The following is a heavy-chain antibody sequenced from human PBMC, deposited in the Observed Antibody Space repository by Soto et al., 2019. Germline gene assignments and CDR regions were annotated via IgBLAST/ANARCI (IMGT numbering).Heavy chain of an antibody. CDR1: GGSISNHY. CDR3: TRANWYSEY. J-gene: IGHJ4*02. Sequence: QVQLQESGPGLVKPSETLSLTCTVSGGSISNHYWSWIRQPPGKGLEWIGYSYYNGNTYYNPSLKSRVTMSVDTSKNQISLKLSSVTAADTAVYYCTRANWYSEYWGQGTLVTVSS. CDR2: SYYNGNT. V-gene: IGHV4-59*11. D-gene: IGHD7-27*01.